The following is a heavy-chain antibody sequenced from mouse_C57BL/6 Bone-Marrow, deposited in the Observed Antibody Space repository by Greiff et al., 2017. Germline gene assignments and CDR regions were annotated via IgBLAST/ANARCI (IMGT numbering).Heavy chain of an antibody. D-gene: IGHD1-1*01. CDR1: GYTFTSYW. CDR3: ARVDYYYGSSPYYFDY. Sequence: QVQLQQPGAELVRPGSSVKLSCKASGYTFTSYWMDWVKQRPGQGLEWIGNIYPSDSDTHYNQKFKDKATLTVDKTSSTSYMQLSSLTSEDSADYYCARVDYYYGSSPYYFDYGGQGTTLTVTS. J-gene: IGHJ2*01. V-gene: IGHV1-61*01. CDR2: IYPSDSDT.